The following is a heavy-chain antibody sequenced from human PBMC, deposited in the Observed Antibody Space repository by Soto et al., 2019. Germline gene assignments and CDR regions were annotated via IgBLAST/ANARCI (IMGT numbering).Heavy chain of an antibody. D-gene: IGHD3-22*01. CDR2: ISYDGSNK. CDR3: ASGYDSSGYYYNYYYGMDV. CDR1: GFTFSSYA. J-gene: IGHJ6*02. Sequence: QVQLVESGGGVVQPGRSLRLSCAASGFTFSSYAMHWVRQAPGKGLEWVAVISYDGSNKYYADSVKGRFTISRDNSKNTLYLQMNSLRAEDTAVYYCASGYDSSGYYYNYYYGMDVWGQGTTVTVSS. V-gene: IGHV3-30-3*01.